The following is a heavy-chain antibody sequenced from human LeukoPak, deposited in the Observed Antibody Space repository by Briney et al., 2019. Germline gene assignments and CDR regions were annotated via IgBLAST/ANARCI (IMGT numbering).Heavy chain of an antibody. CDR1: GFTFSSYE. Sequence: GGSLRLSCAASGFTFSSYEMNWVRQAPGKGLEWVSYISSSGSTIYYADSVKGRFTISRDNAKNSLYLQMNSLRAEDTAVYYCARGGISMVRGAYYGMDVWGQGTTVTVSS. CDR2: ISSSGSTI. J-gene: IGHJ6*02. CDR3: ARGGISMVRGAYYGMDV. D-gene: IGHD3-10*01. V-gene: IGHV3-48*03.